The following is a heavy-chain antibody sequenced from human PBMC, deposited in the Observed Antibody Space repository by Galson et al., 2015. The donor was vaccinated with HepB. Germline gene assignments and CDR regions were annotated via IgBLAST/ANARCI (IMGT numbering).Heavy chain of an antibody. J-gene: IGHJ4*02. D-gene: IGHD3-3*01. CDR3: ARGTFGVVIIYFDY. Sequence: TLSLTCTVSGGSISSGGYYWSWIRQHPGKGLEWIGYIYYSGSTYYNPSLKSRVTISVDTSKNQFSLKLSSVTAADTAVYYCARGTFGVVIIYFDYWGQGTLVTVSS. V-gene: IGHV4-31*03. CDR1: GGSISSGGYY. CDR2: IYYSGST.